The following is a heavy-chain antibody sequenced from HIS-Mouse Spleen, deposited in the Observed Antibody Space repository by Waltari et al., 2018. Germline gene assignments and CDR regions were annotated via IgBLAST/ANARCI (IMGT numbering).Heavy chain of an antibody. J-gene: IGHJ2*01. CDR1: GGSISSSSYY. Sequence: QLQLQESGPGLVKPSETLSLTCTVSGGSISSSSYYWGWIRQPPGKGLEWIGGICFSGSTHSNTSLESRVTLSVDTSKNQFSLKLSSVTAADTAVYYCAREIPYSSSWYDWYFDLWGRGTLVTVSS. V-gene: IGHV4-39*07. D-gene: IGHD6-13*01. CDR2: ICFSGST. CDR3: AREIPYSSSWYDWYFDL.